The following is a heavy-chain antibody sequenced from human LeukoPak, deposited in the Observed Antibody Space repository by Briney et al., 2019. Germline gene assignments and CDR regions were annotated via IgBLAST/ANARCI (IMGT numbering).Heavy chain of an antibody. CDR1: GFTLSDYW. J-gene: IGHJ4*02. D-gene: IGHD3-16*01. Sequence: GRSLRLSCAPSGFTLSDYWIHSARHAPGKGLVCVSRIKTDGRDTNYADSVEGRFTISRENAKNTLYLQMNSLRAEDMAVYYCARVYVGSTTTYPYDYWGQGTLVTVSS. CDR2: IKTDGRDT. V-gene: IGHV3-74*01. CDR3: ARVYVGSTTTYPYDY.